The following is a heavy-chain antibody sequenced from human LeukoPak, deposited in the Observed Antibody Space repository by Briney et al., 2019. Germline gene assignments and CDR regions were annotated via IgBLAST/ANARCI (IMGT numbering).Heavy chain of an antibody. Sequence: GGSLRLSCAASGFTFSSYSMNWVRQAPGKGLEWVSSISSSSSYIYYADSVKGRFTISRDNAKNSLYLQMNSLRAEDTAVYYCARGRLDPYYFDYWGQGTLVTVSS. D-gene: IGHD6-19*01. V-gene: IGHV3-21*01. J-gene: IGHJ4*02. CDR1: GFTFSSYS. CDR3: ARGRLDPYYFDY. CDR2: ISSSSSYI.